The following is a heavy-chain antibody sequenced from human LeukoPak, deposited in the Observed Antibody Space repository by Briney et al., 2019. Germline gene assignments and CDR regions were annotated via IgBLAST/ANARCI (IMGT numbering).Heavy chain of an antibody. J-gene: IGHJ5*02. CDR3: ARDRGYCSGGSCYRNWFDP. V-gene: IGHV1-18*01. CDR2: IGAYNGNT. Sequence: GASVKVSCKASDYTFTTYGISWVRQAPGQGLEWMGWIGAYNGNTNYAQKLQGRVTMTTDTSTSTAYMELGSLRSDDTAVYYCARDRGYCSGGSCYRNWFDPWGQGTLVTVSS. CDR1: DYTFTTYG. D-gene: IGHD2-15*01.